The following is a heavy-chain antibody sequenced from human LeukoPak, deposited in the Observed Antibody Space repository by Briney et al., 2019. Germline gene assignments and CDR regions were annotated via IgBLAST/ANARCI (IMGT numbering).Heavy chain of an antibody. D-gene: IGHD3-3*01. CDR1: GYSFTSYW. J-gene: IGHJ4*02. CDR3: ARQSRAVLRFLEWLLPDY. Sequence: GESLKISCKGSGYSFTSYWIGWVRQMPGKGLEWMGIIYPGDSDTRYSPSFQGQVTISADKSISTAYLQWSSLKASDTAMYYRARQSRAVLRFLEWLLPDYWGQGTLVTVSS. CDR2: IYPGDSDT. V-gene: IGHV5-51*01.